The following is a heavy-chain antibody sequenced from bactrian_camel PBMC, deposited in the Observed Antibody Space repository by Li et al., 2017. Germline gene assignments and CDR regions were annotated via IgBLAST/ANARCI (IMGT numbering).Heavy chain of an antibody. CDR2: FDNFGRP. CDR1: KPRSCDLD. V-gene: IGHV3S53*01. D-gene: IGHD2*01. J-gene: IGHJ4*01. Sequence: HVQLVESGGGSVQAGGSLRLSCAASKPRSCDLDVAWCRQPPGAEREFVSGFDNFGRPSHADSVEGRFTISKDNAKNTLYLQMNSLKPEDTAMYYCAAVLPGGSYPTLRHYDYNYWGQGTQVTVS. CDR3: AAVLPGGSYPTLRHYDYNY.